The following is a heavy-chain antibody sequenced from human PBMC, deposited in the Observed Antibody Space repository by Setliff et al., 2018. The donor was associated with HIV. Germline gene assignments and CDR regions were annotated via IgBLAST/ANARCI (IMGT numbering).Heavy chain of an antibody. D-gene: IGHD3-22*01. V-gene: IGHV4-39*01. J-gene: IGHJ4*02. CDR1: GSSINSTSYY. CDR3: ARHDSGGYYSLDY. CDR2: IYHTGST. Sequence: SETLSLTCAVSGSSINSTSYYWGWIRQPPGNGLEWIGSIYHTGSTYYKPSLKSRVTISVDTSKNQFSLKLSSVTAADTAVYCCARHDSGGYYSLDYWGQGTLVTVSS.